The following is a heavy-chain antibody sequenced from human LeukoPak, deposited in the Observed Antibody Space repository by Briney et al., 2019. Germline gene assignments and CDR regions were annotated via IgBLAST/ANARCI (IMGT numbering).Heavy chain of an antibody. CDR2: IYSGGST. CDR1: GFTVSSNY. V-gene: IGHV3-53*01. J-gene: IGHJ4*02. D-gene: IGHD3-9*01. Sequence: PGGSLRLSCAASGFTVSSNYMSWVRQAPGKGLEWVSVIYSGGSTYYADSVKGRFTISRDNSKNTLYLQMNSLRAEDTAVYYCARGGDYYDILTGYFPSHFGYWGQGTLVTASS. CDR3: ARGGDYYDILTGYFPSHFGY.